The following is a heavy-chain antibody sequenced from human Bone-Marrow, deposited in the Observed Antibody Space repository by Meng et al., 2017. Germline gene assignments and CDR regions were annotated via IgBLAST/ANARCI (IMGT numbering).Heavy chain of an antibody. D-gene: IGHD6-13*01. CDR3: ARDRRIAAAGTNYYYGMDV. CDR2: INPSGGST. Sequence: ASVKVSCKASGYTFTSYYMHWVRQAPGQGLEWMGIINPSGGSTSYAQKFQGRVTMTRDTSTSTVYMELSSLRSEDTAVYYCARDRRIAAAGTNYYYGMDVWGQGNTVNGSS. J-gene: IGHJ6*02. V-gene: IGHV1-46*01. CDR1: GYTFTSYY.